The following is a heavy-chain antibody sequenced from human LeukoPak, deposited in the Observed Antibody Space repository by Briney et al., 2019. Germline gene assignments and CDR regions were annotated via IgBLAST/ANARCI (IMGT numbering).Heavy chain of an antibody. CDR2: INHSGST. CDR3: ARADYDFWSGSTHFDY. CDR1: GGSFSGYY. Sequence: PSETLSLTCAVYGGSFSGYYWSWIRQPPGKGLEWIGEINHSGSTNYNPSLKSRVTISVDTSKNQFSLKLSSVTAADTAVYYCARADYDFWSGSTHFDYWGQGTLVTVSS. D-gene: IGHD3-3*01. V-gene: IGHV4-34*01. J-gene: IGHJ4*02.